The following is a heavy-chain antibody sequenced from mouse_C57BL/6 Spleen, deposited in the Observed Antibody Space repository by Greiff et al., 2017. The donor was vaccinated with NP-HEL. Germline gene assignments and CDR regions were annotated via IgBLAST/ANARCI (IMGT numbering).Heavy chain of an antibody. J-gene: IGHJ3*01. CDR2: ISSGSSTI. D-gene: IGHD2-4*01. V-gene: IGHV5-17*01. Sequence: EVKLVESGGGLVKPGGSLKLSCAASGFTFSDYGMHWVRQAPEKGLEWVAYISSGSSTIYYEDTVKGRFTISRDNAKNTLFLQMTSLRSEDTAMYYCARGDYDYDFAWFAYWGQGTLVTVSA. CDR3: ARGDYDYDFAWFAY. CDR1: GFTFSDYG.